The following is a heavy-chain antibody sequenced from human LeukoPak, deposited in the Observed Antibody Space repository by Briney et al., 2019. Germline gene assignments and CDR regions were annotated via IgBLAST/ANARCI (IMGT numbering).Heavy chain of an antibody. CDR1: GYTFTSYG. D-gene: IGHD3-3*01. V-gene: IGHV1-18*01. J-gene: IGHJ5*02. CDR2: ISAYNGNT. CDR3: AREQVNIRFLEWLGHNWFDP. Sequence: ASVKVSCKASGYTFTSYGISWVRQAPGQGLEWMGWISAYNGNTNYAQKLQGRVTMTTGTSTSTAYMELRSLRSDDTAVYYCAREQVNIRFLEWLGHNWFDPWGQGTLVTVSS.